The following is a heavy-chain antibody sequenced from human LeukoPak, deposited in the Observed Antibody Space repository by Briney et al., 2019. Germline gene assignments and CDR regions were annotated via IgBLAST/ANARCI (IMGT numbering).Heavy chain of an antibody. CDR3: ARSAESSSWVEFDY. D-gene: IGHD6-13*01. V-gene: IGHV1-2*02. J-gene: IGHJ4*02. Sequence: GASVKVSCKASGYTFTRYYVNWVRQAPGQGLEWMGWINPNSGGTNYAQKFQVRGTMTRDTSISTAYMELSRLRSDDTAVYYCARSAESSSWVEFDYWGQGTLVTVSS. CDR1: GYTFTRYY. CDR2: INPNSGGT.